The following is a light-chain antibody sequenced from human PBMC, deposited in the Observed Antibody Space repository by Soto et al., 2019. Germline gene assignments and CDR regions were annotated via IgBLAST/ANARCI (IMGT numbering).Light chain of an antibody. J-gene: IGLJ1*01. Sequence: QSALTQPASVSGSPGQSITISCTGTSGDVGYYNLVSWYQQNPGKAPKLMIYEVSKRPSGVSNRFSGSKSGNTASLTISGLQADDEAAYYCTSYAGGDSPYVFGTGTKLTVL. CDR1: SGDVGYYNL. V-gene: IGLV2-23*02. CDR2: EVS. CDR3: TSYAGGDSPYV.